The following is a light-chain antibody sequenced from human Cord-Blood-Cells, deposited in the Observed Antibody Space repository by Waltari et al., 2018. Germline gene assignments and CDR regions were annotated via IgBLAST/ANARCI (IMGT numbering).Light chain of an antibody. Sequence: QSALTQPASVSGSPGQSITISCTGTSSDVGSYNLVSWYQQHPGKAPKLMIYEGSKRPSGVSNRFAGSKSGKTASLTISALQAEDEADYCCCSYAGSSTYVFGTGTKVTVL. CDR3: CSYAGSSTYV. J-gene: IGLJ1*01. CDR2: EGS. CDR1: SSDVGSYNL. V-gene: IGLV2-23*01.